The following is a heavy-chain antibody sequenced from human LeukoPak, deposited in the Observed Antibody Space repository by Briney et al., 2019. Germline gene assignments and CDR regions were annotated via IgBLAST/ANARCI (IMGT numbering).Heavy chain of an antibody. CDR1: GFTFSSYS. CDR2: ISSSSSYI. V-gene: IGHV3-21*01. J-gene: IGHJ5*02. CDR3: ARDQEYSSSSWDWFDP. Sequence: PGGSLRLSCAASGFTFSSYSMNWVRQAPGKGLEWVSSISSSSSYIYYADSVKGRFTISRDNAKNSLYLQMNSLRAEDTAVYYCARDQEYSSSSWDWFDPWGQGTLVTVSP. D-gene: IGHD6-6*01.